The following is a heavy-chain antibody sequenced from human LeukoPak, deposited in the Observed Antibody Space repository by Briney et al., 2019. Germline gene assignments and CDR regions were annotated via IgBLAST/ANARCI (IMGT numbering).Heavy chain of an antibody. D-gene: IGHD5-18*01. V-gene: IGHV1-18*01. CDR2: ISGYNGNT. CDR3: AGVDTAMVIDY. CDR1: GYTFISYG. Sequence: ASVKVSCKASGYTFISYGISWVRQAPGQGLEWMGWISGYNGNTNYAQNLQGRVTMTTDTSTSTAYMELSSLRSEDTAVYYCAGVDTAMVIDYWGQGTLVTVSS. J-gene: IGHJ4*02.